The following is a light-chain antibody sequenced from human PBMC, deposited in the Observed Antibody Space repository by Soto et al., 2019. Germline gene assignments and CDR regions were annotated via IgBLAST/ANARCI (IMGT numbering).Light chain of an antibody. CDR1: QSVSSSY. CDR2: GAS. Sequence: EIVLTQSPGTLSLSPGERATLSCRASQSVSSSYLAWYQQKPGQAPRLLIYGASSRATGIPDRFSGSGSGTDFTLTISRLDPEDVAVYYCQQYGSSPLTFGGGTKVDIK. V-gene: IGKV3-20*01. J-gene: IGKJ4*01. CDR3: QQYGSSPLT.